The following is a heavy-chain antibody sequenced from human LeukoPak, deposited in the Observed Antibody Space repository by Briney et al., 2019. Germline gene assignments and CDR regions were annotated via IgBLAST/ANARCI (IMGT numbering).Heavy chain of an antibody. CDR1: GGSISSYY. D-gene: IGHD3-10*01. Sequence: SETLSLTCTVSGGSISSYYWSWIRQPPGKGLEWIGYIYYSGSTNYNPSLKSRVTISVDTSKNQFSLKLSSVTAADTAVYYCARRQVRGDFDYWGQGTLVTVSS. J-gene: IGHJ4*02. V-gene: IGHV4-59*08. CDR2: IYYSGST. CDR3: ARRQVRGDFDY.